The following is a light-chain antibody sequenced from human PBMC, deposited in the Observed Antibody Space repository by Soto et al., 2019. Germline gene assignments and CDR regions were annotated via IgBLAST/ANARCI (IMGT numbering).Light chain of an antibody. CDR1: QGISSY. Sequence: ILLTQSPSSLSDPVGNCVTITCRASQGISSYLAWYQQKPGKAPNLLIYAASTLQSGVPSRFSGSGSGTEFTLTISSLQPEDFATYYCQQLNSYPRTFGGGTKVDIK. V-gene: IGKV1-9*01. CDR3: QQLNSYPRT. J-gene: IGKJ4*02. CDR2: AAS.